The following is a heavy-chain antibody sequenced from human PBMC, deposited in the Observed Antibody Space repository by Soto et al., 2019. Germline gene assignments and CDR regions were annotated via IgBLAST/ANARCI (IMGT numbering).Heavy chain of an antibody. CDR3: ARDGPFCSGTGSPDYYHYMDF. CDR1: VFSFSDYS. CDR2: ISGSTSYI. Sequence: EVQLVESGGGLVKPGGSLRLSCADSVFSFSDYSMNWVRQAPGKGLEWVSSISGSTSYIYYADSLKGRFTVSRDNAEKSLYLQMNSLRAEDTAVYHCARDGPFCSGTGSPDYYHYMDFWGKGTTVIVSS. J-gene: IGHJ6*03. D-gene: IGHD3-3*01. V-gene: IGHV3-21*01.